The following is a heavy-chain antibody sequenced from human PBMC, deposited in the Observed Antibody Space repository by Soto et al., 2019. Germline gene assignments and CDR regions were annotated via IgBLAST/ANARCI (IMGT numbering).Heavy chain of an antibody. V-gene: IGHV4-34*02. CDR2: INHNGGT. Sequence: QVQLQQWGAGLLKPSETLSLTCAVYGGSLTDYNWSWVRQPPGKGLEWIGEINHNGGTNYNPSLTRRAALSVHTSNNQFPLKLRSVTATDTAMYYGARDPQGDGRLDFAHWGQGMRVTVSS. CDR1: GGSLTDYN. J-gene: IGHJ4*02. D-gene: IGHD1-26*01. CDR3: ARDPQGDGRLDFAH.